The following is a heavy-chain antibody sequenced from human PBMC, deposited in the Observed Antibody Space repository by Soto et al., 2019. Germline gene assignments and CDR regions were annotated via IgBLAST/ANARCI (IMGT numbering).Heavy chain of an antibody. CDR1: GGSISSYY. CDR3: ARVARRIVGATSYYFDY. Sequence: SETLSLTXTVSGGSISSYYWSWIRQPPGKGLEWIGYIYYSGSTNYNPSLKSRVTISVDTSKNQFSLKLSSVTAADTAVYYCARVARRIVGATSYYFDYWGQGTLVTVSS. D-gene: IGHD1-26*01. V-gene: IGHV4-59*01. J-gene: IGHJ4*02. CDR2: IYYSGST.